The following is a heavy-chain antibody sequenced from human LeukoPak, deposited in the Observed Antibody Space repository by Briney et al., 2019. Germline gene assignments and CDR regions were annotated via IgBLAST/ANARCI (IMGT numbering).Heavy chain of an antibody. CDR1: RFTLSNYW. V-gene: IGHV3-7*01. CDR2: IKQDGSET. D-gene: IGHD6-19*01. CDR3: ARQRGSGCLDY. Sequence: GESLRLSCAASRFTLSNYWMSWVRQAPGKGLEWVANIKQDGSETYYVDSVKGRFTISRDNAKNSLSLQMNSLRAEDTAVYYCARQRGSGCLDYWGQGTLVTVSS. J-gene: IGHJ4*02.